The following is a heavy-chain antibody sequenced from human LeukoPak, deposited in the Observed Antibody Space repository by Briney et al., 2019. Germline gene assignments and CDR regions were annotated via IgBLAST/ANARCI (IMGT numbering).Heavy chain of an antibody. D-gene: IGHD3-16*02. CDR1: GGSFSGYY. CDR3: ARGVSVFDY. J-gene: IGHJ4*02. V-gene: IGHV4-34*01. CDR2: INHSGST. Sequence: SETLSLTCAVYGGSFSGYYWSWIRQPPGKGLEWIGEINHSGSTNYNPSLKSQVTISVGTSKNQFSLKLSSVTAADTAVYYCARGVSVFDYWGQGTLVTVSS.